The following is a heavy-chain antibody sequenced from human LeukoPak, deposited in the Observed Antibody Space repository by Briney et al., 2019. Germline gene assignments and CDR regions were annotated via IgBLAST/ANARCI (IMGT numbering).Heavy chain of an antibody. V-gene: IGHV3-13*01. Sequence: GGSLRLSCAASGFIFTDYDLHWVRQPSGKGLEWVSVFGIAGDTYYADSVKGRFTISRDVAKNSLYLQMNNLRAGDTAVYYCVRTNGGTYYDYWGRGTLVTVSS. CDR2: FGIAGDT. D-gene: IGHD1-26*01. CDR1: GFIFTDYD. CDR3: VRTNGGTYYDY. J-gene: IGHJ4*02.